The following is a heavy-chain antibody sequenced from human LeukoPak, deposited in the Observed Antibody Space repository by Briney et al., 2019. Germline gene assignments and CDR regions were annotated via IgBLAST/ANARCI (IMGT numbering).Heavy chain of an antibody. CDR2: IIPILGIA. CDR3: ARSLLYSSGWYDTHWFDP. J-gene: IGHJ5*02. V-gene: IGHV1-69*04. D-gene: IGHD6-19*01. Sequence: ASVKVSCKASGGTFSSYAISWVRQAPGQGLEWMGRIIPILGIANYAQKFQGRVTITADKSTSTAYMELSSLRSEDTAVYYCARSLLYSSGWYDTHWFDPWGQGTLVTVSS. CDR1: GGTFSSYA.